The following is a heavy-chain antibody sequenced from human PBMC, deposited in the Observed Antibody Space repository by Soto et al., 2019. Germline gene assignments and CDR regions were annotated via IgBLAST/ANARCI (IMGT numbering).Heavy chain of an antibody. CDR3: ASLLIAYYYYGMDV. CDR2: IYYSGST. CDR1: GGSISSSSYY. V-gene: IGHV4-39*01. J-gene: IGHJ6*02. Sequence: QLQLQESGPGLVKPSETLSLTCTVSGGSISSSSYYWGWIRQPPGKGLEWIGSIYYSGSTYYNPSLKSRVTISVDTSKNQFSLKLSSVTAADTAVYYCASLLIAYYYYGMDVWGQGTTVTVSS. D-gene: IGHD6-13*01.